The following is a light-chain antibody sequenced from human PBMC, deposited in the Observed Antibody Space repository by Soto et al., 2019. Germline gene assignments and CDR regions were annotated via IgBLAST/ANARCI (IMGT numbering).Light chain of an antibody. CDR2: AAS. CDR1: QGIGNY. Sequence: DNPMTQSPSSLSASVGDRVTITCRASQGIGNYLAWFQQKPGKVPKLLIYAASTLQSGIPSRFRGGGSGTDFTLTISSLQPEDVGTYYCQKYDRAPQTFGQGTKVEIK. CDR3: QKYDRAPQT. J-gene: IGKJ1*01. V-gene: IGKV1-27*01.